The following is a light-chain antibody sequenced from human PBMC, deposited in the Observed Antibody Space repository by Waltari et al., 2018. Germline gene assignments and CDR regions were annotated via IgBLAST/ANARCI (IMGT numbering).Light chain of an antibody. V-gene: IGLV4-69*01. CDR1: RGHSSNI. Sequence: QLVLTQSPSASASLVASSKLTCTPIRGHSSNIIAWLQQQPQKGPRYLMKVHSDGSSSKGNEIPERCSGSSSGAERDLTSARVQSEDEADYYCQTGGHGTGVFGGGTKLTVL. J-gene: IGLJ3*02. CDR3: QTGGHGTGV. CDR2: VHSDGSS.